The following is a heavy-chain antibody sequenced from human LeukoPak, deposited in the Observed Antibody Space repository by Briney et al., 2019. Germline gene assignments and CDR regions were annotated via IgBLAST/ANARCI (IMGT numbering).Heavy chain of an antibody. J-gene: IGHJ4*02. Sequence: PGGSLRLSCVASGFTFSSYWMHWVRQAPGKGLVWVSRINSDGSSTSYADSVKGRFTISRDNAKNTLYLQMASLRAKDTAVYYCVRAGEMATALFDYWGQGTLVTVSS. CDR2: INSDGSST. D-gene: IGHD5-24*01. V-gene: IGHV3-74*01. CDR3: VRAGEMATALFDY. CDR1: GFTFSSYW.